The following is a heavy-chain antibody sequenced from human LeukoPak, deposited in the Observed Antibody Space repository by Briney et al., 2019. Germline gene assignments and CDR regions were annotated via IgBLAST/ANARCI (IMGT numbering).Heavy chain of an antibody. CDR2: IDPNTGDT. Sequence: ASVKVSCKASGQSLTGYFIHRVRQAPGQGLEWVGRIDPNTGDTIYVQNFQGRVTVTSATSISTAYMELSRLTSDDTAVYFCARLGLHGSGTYYFFDYWGQGTLVTVSS. J-gene: IGHJ4*02. CDR3: ARLGLHGSGTYYFFDY. CDR1: GQSLTGYF. D-gene: IGHD3-10*01. V-gene: IGHV1-2*06.